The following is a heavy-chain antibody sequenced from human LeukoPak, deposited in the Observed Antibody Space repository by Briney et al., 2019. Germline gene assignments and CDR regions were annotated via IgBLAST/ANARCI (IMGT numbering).Heavy chain of an antibody. V-gene: IGHV3-9*01. CDR3: AKDIGDDGVAGTDFDY. D-gene: IGHD6-19*01. Sequence: PGGSLRLSCAASGFTFDDYAMHWVRQAPGKGLEWVSGISWNSGSIGYADSVKGRFTISRDNAKNSLYLQMHSLRAEDTALYYCAKDIGDDGVAGTDFDYWGQGTLVTVSS. J-gene: IGHJ4*02. CDR2: ISWNSGSI. CDR1: GFTFDDYA.